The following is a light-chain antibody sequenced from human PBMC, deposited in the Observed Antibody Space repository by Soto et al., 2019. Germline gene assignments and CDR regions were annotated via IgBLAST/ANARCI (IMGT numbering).Light chain of an antibody. J-gene: IGKJ1*01. CDR3: QQYGSSRWT. V-gene: IGKV3-20*01. Sequence: EIELTQSPVTLTLSPGERATLSCRASQSVSNNYLAWYQQKPGQAPRLLIFGASRRATGIPDRFSGSGSGTDFTLTISRLEPEDFAVYYCQQYGSSRWTFGQGTKVDIK. CDR1: QSVSNNY. CDR2: GAS.